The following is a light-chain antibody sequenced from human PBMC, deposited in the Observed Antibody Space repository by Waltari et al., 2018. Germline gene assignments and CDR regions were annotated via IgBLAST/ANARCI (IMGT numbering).Light chain of an antibody. CDR3: QTGGHGTWV. CDR1: SGHSSNI. Sequence: QLVVTQSPSASAPLGASVKLTCTLSSGHSSNIVAWLQQRPEKDPRYLMKVNSDGSHIKGDDIPDRFSGSSSGAERYLTISSLQPDDEADYYCQTGGHGTWVFGGGTTLTVL. J-gene: IGLJ3*02. V-gene: IGLV4-69*01. CDR2: VNSDGSH.